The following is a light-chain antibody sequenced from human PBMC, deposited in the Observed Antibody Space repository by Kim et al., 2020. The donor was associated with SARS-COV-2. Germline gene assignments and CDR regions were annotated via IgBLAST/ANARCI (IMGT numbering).Light chain of an antibody. Sequence: VSPGERATLSCGASRSVSSNLAWYQQKPGQAPRLLIYGASTRATGIPARFSGSGSGTEFTLTISSLQSEDFAVYYCQQYNNWPLTFGGGTKVDIK. CDR3: QQYNNWPLT. V-gene: IGKV3-15*01. CDR2: GAS. J-gene: IGKJ4*01. CDR1: RSVSSN.